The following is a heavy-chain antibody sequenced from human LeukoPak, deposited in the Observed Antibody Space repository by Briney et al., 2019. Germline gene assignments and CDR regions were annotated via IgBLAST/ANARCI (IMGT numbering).Heavy chain of an antibody. J-gene: IGHJ1*01. D-gene: IGHD1-1*01. CDR3: AKAPLRLEEYFQH. V-gene: IGHV3-23*01. CDR2: ISGSGGST. CDR1: GFTFSSYA. Sequence: PGGSLRLSCAASGFTFSSYAMSWVRQAPGEGLEWVSAISGSGGSTYYADSVKGRFTISRDNSKNTLYLQMNSLRAEDTAVYYCAKAPLRLEEYFQHWGQGTLVTVSS.